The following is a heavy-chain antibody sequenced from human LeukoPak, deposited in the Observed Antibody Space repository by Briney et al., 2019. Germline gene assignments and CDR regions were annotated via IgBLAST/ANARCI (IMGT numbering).Heavy chain of an antibody. CDR1: GYTFTSYD. CDR3: ARVGDYVWGSYRYRGDSYGMDV. D-gene: IGHD3-16*02. J-gene: IGHJ6*02. CDR2: MNPNSGNT. Sequence: GASVKVSCKASGYTFTSYDINWVRQATGQGLEWMGWMNPNSGNTGYAQKFQGRVTMTRNTSISTAYMELSSLRSEDTAVYYCARVGDYVWGSYRYRGDSYGMDVWGQGTTVTVSS. V-gene: IGHV1-8*01.